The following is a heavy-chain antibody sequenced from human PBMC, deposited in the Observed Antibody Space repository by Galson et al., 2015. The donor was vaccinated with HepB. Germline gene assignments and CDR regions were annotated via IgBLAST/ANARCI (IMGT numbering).Heavy chain of an antibody. V-gene: IGHV3-7*03. D-gene: IGHD3-22*01. CDR2: IKQDGSEK. J-gene: IGHJ4*02. CDR1: GFTFSSYW. Sequence: SLRLSCAASGFTFSSYWMSWVRQAPGKGLEWVANIKQDGSEKYYVDYVKGRFTISRDNAKNSLYLQMNSLRSEDTAVYYCARSRTWTVTDYYDSSGYRFDYWGQGTRVTVSS. CDR3: ARSRTWTVTDYYDSSGYRFDY.